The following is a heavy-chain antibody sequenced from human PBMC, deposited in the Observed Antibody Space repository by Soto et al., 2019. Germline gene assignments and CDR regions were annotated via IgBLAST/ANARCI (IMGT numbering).Heavy chain of an antibody. V-gene: IGHV3-30*03. D-gene: IGHD2-15*01. CDR3: EARYCSGSSCLYFQH. CDR1: GFTFSSYG. CDR2: ISYAGSNT. Sequence: GGSLRLSCAASGFTFSSYGMHWARQAPGKGLEWVSAISYAGSNTYYADSVKGRFTISRDNSENTLFLQMGSLRAEDMAVYYCEARYCSGSSCLYFQHWGQGTLVTVSS. J-gene: IGHJ1*01.